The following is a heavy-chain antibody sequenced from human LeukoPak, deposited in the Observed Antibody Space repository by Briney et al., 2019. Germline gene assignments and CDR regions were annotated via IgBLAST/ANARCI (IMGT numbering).Heavy chain of an antibody. CDR2: IYSSGAT. D-gene: IGHD2-2*01. CDR3: ARHSWTHCSSTSCSVFDF. V-gene: IGHV4-59*08. J-gene: IGHJ4*02. Sequence: PSETLSLTCTVSGGSISSHYWSWIRQPPGKGLEWIGYIYSSGATKYNPSLKSRVTISVDTSKNQFSLKLFSVAAADTAVFYCARHSWTHCSSTSCSVFDFWGQGTLVTVSS. CDR1: GGSISSHY.